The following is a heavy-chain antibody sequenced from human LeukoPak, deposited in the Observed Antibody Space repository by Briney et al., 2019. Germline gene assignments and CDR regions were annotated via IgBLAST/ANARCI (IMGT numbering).Heavy chain of an antibody. V-gene: IGHV3-30-3*01. CDR2: ISYDGSKK. CDR1: GFTFSRYG. CDR3: ARDLSGYCIFEY. Sequence: GRSLRLSCAASGFTFSRYGMHWVRQAPGQGLEWVAVISYDGSKKCYADSVKGRFTISRDSSKNTLYLQMNSLRAEDTAVYYCARDLSGYCIFEYWGQGTLVTVSS. J-gene: IGHJ4*02. D-gene: IGHD2-15*01.